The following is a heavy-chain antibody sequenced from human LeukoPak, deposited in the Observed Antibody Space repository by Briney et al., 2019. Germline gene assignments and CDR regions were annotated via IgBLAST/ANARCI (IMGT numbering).Heavy chain of an antibody. D-gene: IGHD6-19*01. CDR3: ARDGVAVAGEGNWFDP. CDR1: GGSISSGGYY. CDR2: IYYSGST. J-gene: IGHJ5*02. V-gene: IGHV4-31*03. Sequence: SETLSLTCTVSGGSISSGGYYWSWIRQHPGKGLEWIGYIYYSGSTYYNPSLKSRVTISVDTSKNQFSLKLSSVTAADTAVYYCARDGVAVAGEGNWFDPWGQGTLVTVSS.